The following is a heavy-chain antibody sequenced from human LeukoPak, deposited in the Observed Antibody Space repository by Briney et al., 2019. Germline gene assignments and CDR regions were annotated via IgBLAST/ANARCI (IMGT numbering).Heavy chain of an antibody. D-gene: IGHD3-10*01. J-gene: IGHJ5*02. CDR3: ARGFGELSFEILFDP. Sequence: TETLSLTCTVSGVSISSYYWSWIRQPAGKGLEWIGRIHTSGSTNYNPSLKSRVTMSVDTSKNQFSLKLTSVTAADTAVYYCARGFGELSFEILFDPWGQGTLVTVSS. CDR1: GVSISSYY. CDR2: IHTSGST. V-gene: IGHV4-4*07.